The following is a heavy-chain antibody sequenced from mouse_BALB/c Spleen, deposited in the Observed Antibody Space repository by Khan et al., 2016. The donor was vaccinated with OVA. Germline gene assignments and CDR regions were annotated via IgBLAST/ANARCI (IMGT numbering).Heavy chain of an antibody. CDR2: IWGDGST. Sequence: VQLQESGPGLVAPSQSLSITCTVSGFSLTGYGVNWVRQPPGKGLEWLGMIWGDGSTDYNSALKSRLSISKDNSKSQVFLKMNSLQTEDTAMYYCARAYYGNYREAMDYWGQGTSVTVSS. D-gene: IGHD2-10*01. CDR3: ARAYYGNYREAMDY. J-gene: IGHJ4*01. CDR1: GFSLTGYG. V-gene: IGHV2-6-7*01.